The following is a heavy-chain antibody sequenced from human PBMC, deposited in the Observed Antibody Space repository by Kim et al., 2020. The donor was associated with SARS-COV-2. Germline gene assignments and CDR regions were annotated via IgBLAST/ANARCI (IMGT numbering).Heavy chain of an antibody. V-gene: IGHV4-34*01. J-gene: IGHJ4*01. Sequence: SETLSLTCAVYGGSFSGYYWSWIRQPPGKGLEWIGEINHSGSTNYNPSLKSRVTISVDTSKNQFSLKLSSVTAADTAVYYCARNFGNYYDSSGYSFDYWG. D-gene: IGHD3-22*01. CDR2: INHSGST. CDR3: ARNFGNYYDSSGYSFDY. CDR1: GGSFSGYY.